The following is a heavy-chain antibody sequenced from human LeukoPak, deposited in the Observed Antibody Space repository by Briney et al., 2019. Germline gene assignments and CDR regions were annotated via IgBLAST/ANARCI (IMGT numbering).Heavy chain of an antibody. CDR1: GYSISSGYY. CDR3: ARDGVGSGWYRGVDY. Sequence: KSSETLSLTCAVSGYSISSGYYWGWIRQPPGKGLEWIGSIYHSGSTYYNPSLKSRVTISVDTSKNQFSLKLSSVTAADTAVYYCARDGVGSGWYRGVDYWGQGTLVTVSS. J-gene: IGHJ4*02. CDR2: IYHSGST. D-gene: IGHD6-19*01. V-gene: IGHV4-38-2*02.